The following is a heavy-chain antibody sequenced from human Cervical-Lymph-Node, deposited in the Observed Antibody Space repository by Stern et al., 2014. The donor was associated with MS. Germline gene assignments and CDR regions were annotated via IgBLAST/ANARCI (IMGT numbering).Heavy chain of an antibody. V-gene: IGHV3-30*18. CDR1: GFTFSSYG. CDR2: ISYDGSNT. J-gene: IGHJ6*02. D-gene: IGHD6-19*01. Sequence: VQLVESGGGVVQPGRSLRLSCAASGFTFSSYGMHWVRQAPGKGLEWVAVISYDGSNTYYADSVKGRFTISREQSKNTLYLQMNSLRTEDTAVYYCAKVAVAGELYGMDVWGQGTTVTVSS. CDR3: AKVAVAGELYGMDV.